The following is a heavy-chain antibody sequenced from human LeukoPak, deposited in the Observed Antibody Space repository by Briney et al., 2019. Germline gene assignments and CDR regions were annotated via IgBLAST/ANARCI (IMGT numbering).Heavy chain of an antibody. CDR3: ARRLDDDFWSGYIAHDAFDI. CDR1: GGSISSYY. V-gene: IGHV4-59*08. D-gene: IGHD3-3*01. Sequence: SETPSLTCTVSGGSISSYYWSWIRQPPGKGLEWIGYIYYSGSTNYNPSLKSRVTISVDTSKNQFSLKLSSVTAADTAVYYCARRLDDDFWSGYIAHDAFDIWGQGTMVTVSS. J-gene: IGHJ3*02. CDR2: IYYSGST.